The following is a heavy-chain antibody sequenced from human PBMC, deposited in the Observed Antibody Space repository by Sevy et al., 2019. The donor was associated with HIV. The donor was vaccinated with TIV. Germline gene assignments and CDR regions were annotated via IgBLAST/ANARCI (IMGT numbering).Heavy chain of an antibody. J-gene: IGHJ4*02. D-gene: IGHD2-15*01. CDR2: IYYGGTS. V-gene: IGHV4-39*01. Sequence: SETLSLTCTVSGGSISSGTYYWGWIRQPPGKGLEWIGNIYYGGTSYYNPSLKSRVTISVDTSKNQFSLNLRSVTAADTVVFYCTAGGGNTEWGYYSDFWGQGTLVTVSS. CDR1: GGSISSGTYY. CDR3: TAGGGNTEWGYYSDF.